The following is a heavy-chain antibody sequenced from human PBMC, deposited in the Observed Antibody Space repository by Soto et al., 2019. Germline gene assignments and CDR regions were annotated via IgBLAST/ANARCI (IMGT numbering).Heavy chain of an antibody. V-gene: IGHV1-46*03. J-gene: IGHJ4*02. Sequence: ASVKVSCKASGYTFISYGISWVRQAPGQGLEWMGIISPSGGSTTYAQSFQGRVTMTRDTSTSTFYMELSSLRSEDTAVYYCARDVPAAGDAYFDYWGQGTPVTVSS. D-gene: IGHD6-13*01. CDR3: ARDVPAAGDAYFDY. CDR2: ISPSGGST. CDR1: GYTFISYG.